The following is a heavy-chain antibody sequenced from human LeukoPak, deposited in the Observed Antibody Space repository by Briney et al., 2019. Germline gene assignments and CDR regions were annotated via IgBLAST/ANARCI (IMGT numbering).Heavy chain of an antibody. CDR1: GFTFSSYG. D-gene: IGHD4-23*01. CDR3: AKVGEFETFGGTSDWYFDL. CDR2: ILFDGTEN. V-gene: IGHV3-33*03. Sequence: GGSLRRSCEASGFTFSSYGIHWVRQAPGKGREGVAVILFDGTENFYGYSVQGRFTIARSNSNNTVHLQITRLRADDTAVYYCAKVGEFETFGGTSDWYFDLWGRGTLVTVSS. J-gene: IGHJ2*01.